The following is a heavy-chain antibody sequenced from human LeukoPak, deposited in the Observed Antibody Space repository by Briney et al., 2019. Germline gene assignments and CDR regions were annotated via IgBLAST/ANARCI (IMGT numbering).Heavy chain of an antibody. J-gene: IGHJ4*02. CDR1: GFTFDDYA. Sequence: PGGSLRLSGAASGFTFDDYAMHWVRQAPGKGLEWVSGISWNSGSIGYADSVKGRFTISRDNDKNSLYLQMNSLRAEDTALYYCAKDPSGSYYGNPDYWGQGTLVTVSS. D-gene: IGHD1-26*01. V-gene: IGHV3-9*01. CDR3: AKDPSGSYYGNPDY. CDR2: ISWNSGSI.